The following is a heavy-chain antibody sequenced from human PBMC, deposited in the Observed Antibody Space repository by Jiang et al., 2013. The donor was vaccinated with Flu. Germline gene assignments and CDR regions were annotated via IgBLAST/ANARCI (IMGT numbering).Heavy chain of an antibody. V-gene: IGHV4-4*02. D-gene: IGHD5-12*01. CDR3: ARDRWVTHIVATIFNGMDV. Sequence: SLKSRVTISVDKSKNQFSLKLSSVTAADTAVYYCARDRWVTHIVATIFNGMDVWGQGTTVTVSS. J-gene: IGHJ6*02.